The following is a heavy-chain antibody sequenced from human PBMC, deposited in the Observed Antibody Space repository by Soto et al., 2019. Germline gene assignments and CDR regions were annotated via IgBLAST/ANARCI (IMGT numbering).Heavy chain of an antibody. CDR3: AREGPTRVYYYYGMDV. CDR2: ISAYNGNT. D-gene: IGHD5-12*01. J-gene: IGHJ6*02. Sequence: ASVKVSCKASGYTFTSYGISWVRQAPGQGLEWMGWISAYNGNTNYAQKLQGRVTMTTDTSTSTAYMELRSLRSDDTAVYYCAREGPTRVYYYYGMDVWGQGTTVTVSS. CDR1: GYTFTSYG. V-gene: IGHV1-18*01.